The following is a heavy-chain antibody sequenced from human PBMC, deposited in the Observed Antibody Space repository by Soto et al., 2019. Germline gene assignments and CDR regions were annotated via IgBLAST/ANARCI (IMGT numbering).Heavy chain of an antibody. D-gene: IGHD3-16*01. Sequence: QVQLVQSGAEVKKPGASVKVSCKASGYTFTSYNIAWVRQAPGQGLEWMGWISGHNGNRKYAQKLQGRVTMTTDTSTSTASMDLRSLRSDDTAVYYCARDHGGGITLEWGQGTLVTVSS. V-gene: IGHV1-18*01. CDR3: ARDHGGGITLE. J-gene: IGHJ4*02. CDR2: ISGHNGNR. CDR1: GYTFTSYN.